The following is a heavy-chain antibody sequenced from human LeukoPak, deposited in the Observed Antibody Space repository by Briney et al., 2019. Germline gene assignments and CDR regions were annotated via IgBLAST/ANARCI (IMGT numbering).Heavy chain of an antibody. CDR3: ARVYSANGYGSGYYDY. V-gene: IGHV3-21*01. CDR1: GFSFSTYD. D-gene: IGHD3-10*01. Sequence: GGSLRLSCVAPGFSFSTYDMNWVRQAPGKGLEWVSAITSTSNHINYADSVKGRFTIPRDSANNSLYLQMNSLRAEDTAVYYCARVYSANGYGSGYYDYWGQGTLVTVSS. CDR2: ITSTSNHI. J-gene: IGHJ4*02.